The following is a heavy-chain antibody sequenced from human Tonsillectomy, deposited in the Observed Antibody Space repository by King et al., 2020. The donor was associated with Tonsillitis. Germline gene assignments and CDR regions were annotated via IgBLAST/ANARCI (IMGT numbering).Heavy chain of an antibody. D-gene: IGHD2-21*01. Sequence: VQLVESGGGLVQPGGSLRLSCAASGFSFSTYWMNWVRQTPEKGLDGVANINPDGIAERYVDSVKGRSTIARDNAKNSIYLEMNRVRVDDPAVYYCAGWGPVITYWGQGIPVTV. V-gene: IGHV3-7*03. CDR1: GFSFSTYW. CDR3: AGWGPVITY. J-gene: IGHJ4*01. CDR2: INPDGIAE.